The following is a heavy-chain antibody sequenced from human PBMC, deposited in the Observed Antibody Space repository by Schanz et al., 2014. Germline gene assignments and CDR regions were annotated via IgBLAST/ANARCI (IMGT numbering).Heavy chain of an antibody. CDR3: ARVALPGYSSPRDAFDI. J-gene: IGHJ3*02. CDR2: IGSSSSRI. Sequence: EVHLLDSGGGLVQPGGSLRLSCAASGFTFSSYSMSWVRQAPGKGLEWISYIGSSSSRIDHADSVKGRFTISRDNAKNSLYLQMNGLRAEDTAVYYCARVALPGYSSPRDAFDIWGQGTMVTVSS. CDR1: GFTFSSYS. D-gene: IGHD5-18*01. V-gene: IGHV3-48*01.